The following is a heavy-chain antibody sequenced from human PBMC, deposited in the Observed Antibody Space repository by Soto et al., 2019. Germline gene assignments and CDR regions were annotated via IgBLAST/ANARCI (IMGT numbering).Heavy chain of an antibody. Sequence: EVQLVQSGAEVKKPGESLKISCKGSGYSFTSYWIGWVRQMPGKGLEWMGIFYPGDSDSRYSPSFQGQVTISADKSISTAYLQWSSLKASDTAMYYCARVEGGSGSYTPNYFDYWGQGTLVTVSS. CDR2: FYPGDSDS. D-gene: IGHD3-10*01. J-gene: IGHJ4*02. CDR1: GYSFTSYW. V-gene: IGHV5-51*03. CDR3: ARVEGGSGSYTPNYFDY.